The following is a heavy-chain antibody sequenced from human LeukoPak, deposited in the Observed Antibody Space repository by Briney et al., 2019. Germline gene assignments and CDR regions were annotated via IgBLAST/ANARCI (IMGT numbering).Heavy chain of an antibody. V-gene: IGHV4-34*01. D-gene: IGHD1-26*01. CDR1: GGSFSGYY. J-gene: IGHJ6*03. CDR3: ARWVDTDYYYYMDV. Sequence: SETLSLTCAVYGGSFSGYYWSWVRQPPGKGLEWIGEIYHSGSTNYNPSLKSRVTISVDKSKNQFSLKLSSVTAADTAVYYCARWVDTDYYYYMDVWGKGTTVTVSS. CDR2: IYHSGST.